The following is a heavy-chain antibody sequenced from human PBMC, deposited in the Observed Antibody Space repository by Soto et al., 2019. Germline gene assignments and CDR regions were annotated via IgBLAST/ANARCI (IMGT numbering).Heavy chain of an antibody. D-gene: IGHD1-1*01. CDR3: ARESVRAYYYYGMDV. CDR1: GGTFSSYA. V-gene: IGHV1-69*06. J-gene: IGHJ6*02. Sequence: SVKVSCKASGGTFSSYAISWVRQAPGQGLEWMGGIIPIFGTANYAQKFQGRVTITADKSTSTAYMELSSLRSEDTAVYYCARESVRAYYYYGMDVWGQGTTVTVSS. CDR2: IIPIFGTA.